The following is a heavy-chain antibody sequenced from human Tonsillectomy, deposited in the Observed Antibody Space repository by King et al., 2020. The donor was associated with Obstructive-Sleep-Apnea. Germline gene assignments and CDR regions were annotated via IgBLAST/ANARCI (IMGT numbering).Heavy chain of an antibody. CDR2: IYSGGST. CDR1: GFTVSSNY. Sequence: VQLVESGGGLVQPGGSLRLSCAASGFTVSSNYMSWVRQAPGKGLEWVSVIYSGGSTYYADSGKGRFTISRDNSKNTLYLQMNSLRAEETAVYYCARVLDYYDSGAFDYWGQGTLVTVSS. V-gene: IGHV3-66*01. J-gene: IGHJ4*02. CDR3: ARVLDYYDSGAFDY. D-gene: IGHD3-10*01.